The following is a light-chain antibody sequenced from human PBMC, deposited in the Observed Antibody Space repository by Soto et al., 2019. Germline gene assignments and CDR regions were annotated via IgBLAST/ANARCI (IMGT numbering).Light chain of an antibody. V-gene: IGKV3D-20*02. CDR1: QTVRNNY. CDR2: DAS. J-gene: IGKJ5*01. CDR3: MQRIEFPIT. Sequence: EFVLTQSPGTLSLSPGERATLSCRASQTVRNNYLAWYQQKPGQAPRLLIYDASSRATGIPDRFSGSGSGTDFTLKISRVEAEDVGVYYCMQRIEFPITFGQGTRLEIK.